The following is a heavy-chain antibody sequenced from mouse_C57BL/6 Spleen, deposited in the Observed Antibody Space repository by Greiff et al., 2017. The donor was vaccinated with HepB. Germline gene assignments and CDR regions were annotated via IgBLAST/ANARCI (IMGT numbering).Heavy chain of an antibody. D-gene: IGHD1-1*01. V-gene: IGHV14-4*01. CDR2: IDPENGDT. Sequence: EVQRVESGAELVRPGASVKLSCTASGFNIKDDYMHWVKQRPEQGLEWIGWIDPENGDTEYASKFQGKATITADTSSNTAYLQLSSLTSEDTAVYYCTRGGHYGSSYDWYFDVWGTGTTVTVSS. CDR1: GFNIKDDY. J-gene: IGHJ1*03. CDR3: TRGGHYGSSYDWYFDV.